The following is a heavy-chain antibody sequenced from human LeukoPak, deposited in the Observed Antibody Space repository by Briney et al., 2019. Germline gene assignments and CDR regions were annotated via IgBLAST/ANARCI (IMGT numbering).Heavy chain of an antibody. CDR3: ASSGTTGTSFDY. Sequence: SETLSLTRTVSGGSISSYYWSWIRQPPGKGLEWIGYIYYSGSTNYNPSLKSRVTISVDTSKNQFFLKLSSVTAADTAVYYCASSGTTGTSFDYWGQGTLVTVSS. V-gene: IGHV4-59*08. J-gene: IGHJ4*02. CDR2: IYYSGST. CDR1: GGSISSYY. D-gene: IGHD1-1*01.